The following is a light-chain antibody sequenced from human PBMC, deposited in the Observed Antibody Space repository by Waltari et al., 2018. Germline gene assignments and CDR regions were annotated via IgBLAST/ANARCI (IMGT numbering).Light chain of an antibody. CDR3: LQHNAYPVT. Sequence: DIQMTQSPSSLSASVGDTVTVTCRASQNISSYLSWFQQIPGKAPKLLIYAATTLQSGVPSRCSGSGAGTEFTLTISSLQAEDFAAYYCLQHNAYPVTFGGGTKVEIK. CDR2: AAT. CDR1: QNISSY. J-gene: IGKJ4*01. V-gene: IGKV1-17*01.